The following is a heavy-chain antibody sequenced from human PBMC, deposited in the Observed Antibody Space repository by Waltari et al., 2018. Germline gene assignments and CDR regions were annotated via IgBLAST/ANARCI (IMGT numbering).Heavy chain of an antibody. CDR3: ARLVWFGAWIDN. J-gene: IGHJ4*02. D-gene: IGHD3-10*01. CDR2: IHSSGTT. V-gene: IGHV4-39*01. CDR1: GDSIKPDTYY. Sequence: QVQLQESGPGMLRPSETLSLTCPVSGDSIKPDTYYWGWMRQAPGKGLACLGTIHSSGTTYVPASLEPRVTISVDTFNNRFSLNLRSATAADTAVYFCARLVWFGAWIDNWGQGSLVTVSS.